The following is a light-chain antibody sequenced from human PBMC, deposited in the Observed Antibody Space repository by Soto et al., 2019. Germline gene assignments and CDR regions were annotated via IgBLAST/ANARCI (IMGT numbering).Light chain of an antibody. Sequence: QSVLTQPASVSGSPGQSITISCTGTSSDVGGYNYVSWYQQHPGKAPKLMIYDVSNRPSGVSNRFSGSKSGNTASLTISGLQAEDEAHYYCSSYTSSYVFGTGTKVTVL. V-gene: IGLV2-14*01. J-gene: IGLJ1*01. CDR3: SSYTSSYV. CDR1: SSDVGGYNY. CDR2: DVS.